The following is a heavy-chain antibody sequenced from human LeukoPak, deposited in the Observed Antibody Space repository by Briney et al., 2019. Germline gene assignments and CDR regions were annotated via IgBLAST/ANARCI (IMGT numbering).Heavy chain of an antibody. CDR2: SYHSGST. CDR3: ARLLPDIVVVPAAIWSIYWFDP. V-gene: IGHV4-38-2*01. Sequence: SETLSLTCAVSGYSVSSGYYWGWIRQPPGKGLDWIGSSYHSGSTYYNPSLKSRVTISVDTSKNQFSLKLSSVTAADTAVYYCARLLPDIVVVPAAIWSIYWFDPWGQGTLVTVSS. CDR1: GYSVSSGYY. J-gene: IGHJ5*02. D-gene: IGHD2-2*02.